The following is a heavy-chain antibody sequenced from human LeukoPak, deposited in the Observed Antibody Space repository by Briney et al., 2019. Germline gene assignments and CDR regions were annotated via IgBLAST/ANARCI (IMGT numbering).Heavy chain of an antibody. J-gene: IGHJ3*02. CDR2: ISGPGGRT. Sequence: GGSLRLSCAAYGFPFSSYAMNWVRQAPGKGLEWVSAISGPGGRTYYADSVQGRFTFSTDTSKNTLYLQMTSLRAEDTAVYYCAKKVGGVYAFDIWGQGTMVTVSS. V-gene: IGHV3-23*01. CDR1: GFPFSSYA. CDR3: AKKVGGVYAFDI. D-gene: IGHD3-16*01.